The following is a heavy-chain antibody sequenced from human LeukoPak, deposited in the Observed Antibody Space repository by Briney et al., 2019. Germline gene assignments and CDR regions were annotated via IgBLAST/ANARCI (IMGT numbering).Heavy chain of an antibody. CDR3: ARDLGQYYDTSDNWFDP. J-gene: IGHJ5*02. D-gene: IGHD3-22*01. Sequence: GGSLRLSCAVSGFTFSNYWMHWVRQAPGKGLVWVSRINSDGINTSYADSVKGRFTISRDNAKSTLNLQMNSLRAEDTAVYYCARDLGQYYDTSDNWFDPWGQGTLVTVSS. CDR1: GFTFSNYW. CDR2: INSDGINT. V-gene: IGHV3-74*01.